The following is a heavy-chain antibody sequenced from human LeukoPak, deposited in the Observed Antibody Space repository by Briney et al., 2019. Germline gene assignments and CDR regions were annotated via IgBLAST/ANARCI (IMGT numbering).Heavy chain of an antibody. V-gene: IGHV1-58*01. CDR1: GFTFTSSA. J-gene: IGHJ6*04. CDR3: ARASRVYYGMDV. CDR2: IVVGSGNT. Sequence: SVKVSCKASGFTFTSSAVQWVRQARGQRLEWIGWIVVGSGNTNYAQKFQERVTITRDMSTSTAYMELSSLRSEDTAVYYCARASRVYYGMDVWGKGTTVTVSS.